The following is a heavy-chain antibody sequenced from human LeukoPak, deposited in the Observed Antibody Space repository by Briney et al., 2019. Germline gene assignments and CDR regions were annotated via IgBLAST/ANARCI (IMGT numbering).Heavy chain of an antibody. J-gene: IGHJ4*02. CDR3: ARENNGYAYGFAY. CDR2: INGGNGNT. V-gene: IGHV1-3*01. D-gene: IGHD5-12*01. CDR1: GYAFTSYA. Sequence: EASVKVSCKASGYAFTSYAMHWVRQAPGQRLEWLGWINGGNGNTKYSQNFQGRVTITRDTSASTAYMEVSSLRSEDTAVYYCARENNGYAYGFAYWGQGILVTVSS.